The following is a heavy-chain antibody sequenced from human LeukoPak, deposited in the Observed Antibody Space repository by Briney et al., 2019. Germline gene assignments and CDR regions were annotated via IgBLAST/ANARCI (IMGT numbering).Heavy chain of an antibody. CDR3: ARARGYSYGHSSLDY. Sequence: SETLSLTCTVSGGSISSSSYYWSWIRQPAGKGLEWIGRIYTSGSTNYNPSLKSRVTISVDTSKNQFSLKLSSVTAADTAVYYCARARGYSYGHSSLDYWGQGTLVTVSS. J-gene: IGHJ4*02. D-gene: IGHD5-18*01. V-gene: IGHV4-61*02. CDR2: IYTSGST. CDR1: GGSISSSSYY.